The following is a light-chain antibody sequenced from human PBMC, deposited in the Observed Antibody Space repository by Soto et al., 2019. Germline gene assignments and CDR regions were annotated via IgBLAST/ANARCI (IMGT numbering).Light chain of an antibody. Sequence: QSALTQPASMSGSPGQSITISCTGTSSDVGSYNLVSWYQQHPGKAPKLMIYEGSKRPSGVSNRFSGSKSGNTASLTISGLQAEDEADYYCCSYADVVFGGGTKLTVL. CDR3: CSYADVV. CDR2: EGS. V-gene: IGLV2-23*01. J-gene: IGLJ2*01. CDR1: SSDVGSYNL.